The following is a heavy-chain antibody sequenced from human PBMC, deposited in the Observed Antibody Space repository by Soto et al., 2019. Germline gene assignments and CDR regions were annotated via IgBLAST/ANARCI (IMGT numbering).Heavy chain of an antibody. D-gene: IGHD1-26*01. V-gene: IGHV5-10-1*01. Sequence: RGESLKISCKGSGYSFAGYWISWVRQMPGKGLEWMGKIDPGDSSTNYSPSFRGHITISVDRSINTAHLQFSSLKAADTAVYYCARLEKWYYNYYGLDVWGQGTMVTVSS. CDR3: ARLEKWYYNYYGLDV. CDR1: GYSFAGYW. CDR2: IDPGDSST. J-gene: IGHJ6*02.